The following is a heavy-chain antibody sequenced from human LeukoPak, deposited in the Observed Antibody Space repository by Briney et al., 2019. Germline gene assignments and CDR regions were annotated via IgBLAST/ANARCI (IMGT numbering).Heavy chain of an antibody. Sequence: GGSLRLSCAVSGFTLSTFEMHWVRQAPGKGLEWVAAITPDGSVQKYADVVRGRFSISRDNSKNTLHLQMNSLSAEDTAVYHCVSPYRRGNYDVLTGFDYWGQGTLVTVSS. D-gene: IGHD3-9*01. CDR3: VSPYRRGNYDVLTGFDY. J-gene: IGHJ4*02. CDR2: ITPDGSVQ. V-gene: IGHV3-30*04. CDR1: GFTLSTFE.